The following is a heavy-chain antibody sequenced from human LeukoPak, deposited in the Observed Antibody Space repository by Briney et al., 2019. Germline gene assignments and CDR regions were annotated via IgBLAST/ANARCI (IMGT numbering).Heavy chain of an antibody. CDR2: IWYDGSNK. D-gene: IGHD5-24*01. Sequence: GGSLRLSCAASGFTFSNYGMHWVRQAPGKGLEWVVVIWYDGSNKYYVDSAKGRFTISRDNSENTLYLQMNSLRVEDTAVYCCARGGEMATISDYWGQGTLVTVSS. V-gene: IGHV3-33*01. J-gene: IGHJ4*02. CDR3: ARGGEMATISDY. CDR1: GFTFSNYG.